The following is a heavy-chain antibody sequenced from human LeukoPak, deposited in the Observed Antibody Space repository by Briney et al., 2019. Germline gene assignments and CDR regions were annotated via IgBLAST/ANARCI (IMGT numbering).Heavy chain of an antibody. J-gene: IGHJ4*02. CDR2: ISGSSSTI. CDR3: ASSWSSSWQFDY. Sequence: PGGSLRLSCAASGFTFSTYSMNWVRQAPGKGLEWVSYISGSSSTIYYADSVKGRFTISRDNAKNSLYLQMNSLRAEDTAVYYCASSWSSSWQFDYWGQGTLVTVSS. V-gene: IGHV3-48*01. CDR1: GFTFSTYS. D-gene: IGHD6-13*01.